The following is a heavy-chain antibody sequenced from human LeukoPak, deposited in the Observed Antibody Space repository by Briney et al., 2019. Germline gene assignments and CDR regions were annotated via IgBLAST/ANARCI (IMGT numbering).Heavy chain of an antibody. V-gene: IGHV1-69*04. J-gene: IGHJ6*02. CDR3: ARVRPYYYGSGSYDYYYYGMDV. CDR1: GGTFSSYA. D-gene: IGHD3-10*01. CDR2: IIPILGIA. Sequence: ASVKVSCKASGGTFSSYAISWVRQAPGQGLEWMGRIIPILGIANYAQKFQGRVTITADKSTSTAYMELSSPRSEDTAVYYCARVRPYYYGSGSYDYYYYGMDVWGQGTTVTVSS.